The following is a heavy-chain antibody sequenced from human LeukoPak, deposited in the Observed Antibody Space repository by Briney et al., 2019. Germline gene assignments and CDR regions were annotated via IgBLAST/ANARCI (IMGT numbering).Heavy chain of an antibody. Sequence: GESLKISCKGSGYSFSNYWIAWVRQMPGKGLEWMGIIYPDDSDTRYSPTFQGQVTISADKSISTAYLQWSSLKASDTAMYYCARGPYCSGGSCPLDYWGQGTLVTVSS. CDR3: ARGPYCSGGSCPLDY. J-gene: IGHJ4*02. CDR2: IYPDDSDT. CDR1: GYSFSNYW. V-gene: IGHV5-51*01. D-gene: IGHD2-15*01.